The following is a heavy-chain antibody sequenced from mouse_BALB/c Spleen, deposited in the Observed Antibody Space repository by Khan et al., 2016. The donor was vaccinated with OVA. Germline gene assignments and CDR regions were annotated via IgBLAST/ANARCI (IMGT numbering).Heavy chain of an antibody. D-gene: IGHD2-10*02. CDR1: GFSLTSYG. CDR2: IWAGGST. J-gene: IGHJ4*01. V-gene: IGHV2-9*02. Sequence: VQLQESGPGLVAPSQSLSITCTVSGFSLTSYGVHWVRQPPGKGLEWLGVIWAGGSTNYNSALMSRLSISKDTSKSQVFLKLSSLLTDDTAMYYCASEYGNSHYAMGYWGQGTSVTVSS. CDR3: ASEYGNSHYAMGY.